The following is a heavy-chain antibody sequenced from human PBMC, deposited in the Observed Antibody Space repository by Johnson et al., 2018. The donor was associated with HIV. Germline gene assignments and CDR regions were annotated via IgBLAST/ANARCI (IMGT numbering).Heavy chain of an antibody. D-gene: IGHD6-19*01. CDR1: GFTFSRYW. V-gene: IGHV3-7*01. Sequence: EVQLVESGGGLVQPGGSLRLSCAASGFTFSRYWMSCVRQAPGKGLEWVANIKQDGSEKYYVDSVKGRFTISRDTAKNSLYLQMNSLRAEDTAVYSCARVVGSGWFRGAFDIWGQGTMVTVSS. J-gene: IGHJ3*02. CDR2: IKQDGSEK. CDR3: ARVVGSGWFRGAFDI.